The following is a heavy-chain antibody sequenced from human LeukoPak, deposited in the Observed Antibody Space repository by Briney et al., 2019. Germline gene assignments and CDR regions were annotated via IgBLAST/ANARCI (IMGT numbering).Heavy chain of an antibody. V-gene: IGHV3-48*03. CDR3: ATVEMATIGDY. CDR1: GFTFSSYE. J-gene: IGHJ4*02. D-gene: IGHD5-24*01. CDR2: ISSSGSTI. Sequence: GGSLRLSCAASGFTFSSYEMNWVRQAPGKGLEWVSYISSSGSTIYYADSVKGRFTISRDNAKNSLYLQTNSLRAEDTAVHYCATVEMATIGDYWGQGTLVTVSS.